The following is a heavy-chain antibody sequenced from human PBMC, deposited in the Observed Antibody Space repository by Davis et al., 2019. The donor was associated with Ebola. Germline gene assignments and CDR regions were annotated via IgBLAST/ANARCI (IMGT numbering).Heavy chain of an antibody. D-gene: IGHD6-13*01. J-gene: IGHJ6*02. V-gene: IGHV1-18*04. CDR2: ISTYNGNT. CDR3: ARMAAAGTKLDV. Sequence: AASVKVSCKASGYTFTSYGISWVRQAPRQGLEWMGWISTYNGNTNFAQKLQGRVTMTTDTSTGSAYMELRSLRSDDTAVYYCARMAAAGTKLDVWGQGTTVTVSS. CDR1: GYTFTSYG.